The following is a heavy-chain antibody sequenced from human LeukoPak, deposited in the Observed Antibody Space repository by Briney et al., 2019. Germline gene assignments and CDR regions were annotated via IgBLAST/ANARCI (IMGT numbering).Heavy chain of an antibody. J-gene: IGHJ5*02. D-gene: IGHD6-19*01. CDR2: IDASGGAT. Sequence: GGSLRLSCAASGFTFSSYAMSWVSQAPGKGMEWVSSIDASGGATYYADSVKGRFTISRDNSKNTFYLQMNSLRAEDTAVYSCAKGSGSGWYGWFAPWGQGTLVTVSS. V-gene: IGHV3-23*01. CDR3: AKGSGSGWYGWFAP. CDR1: GFTFSSYA.